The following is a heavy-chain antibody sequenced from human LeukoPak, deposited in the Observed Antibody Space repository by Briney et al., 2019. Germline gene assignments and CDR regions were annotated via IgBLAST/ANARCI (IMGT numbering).Heavy chain of an antibody. J-gene: IGHJ3*02. CDR2: IVVGSGNT. V-gene: IGHV1-58*01. Sequence: GASVKVSCKASGFTFTSSAVQWVRQARGQRLEWIGWIVVGSGNTNYAQKFQERVTITRDMSTSTAYMELSSLRSEDTAVYYCAADPSGSYGVGVFDIWGQGTMVTVSS. CDR1: GFTFTSSA. D-gene: IGHD1-26*01. CDR3: AADPSGSYGVGVFDI.